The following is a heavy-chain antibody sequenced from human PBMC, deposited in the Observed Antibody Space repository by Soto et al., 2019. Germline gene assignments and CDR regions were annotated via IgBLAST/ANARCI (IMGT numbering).Heavy chain of an antibody. CDR1: GFTFSSYA. CDR2: ISYDGSNK. J-gene: IGHJ4*02. Sequence: QVQLVESGGGVVQPGRSLRLSCAASGFTFSSYAMHWVRQAPGKGLEWVAVISYDGSNKYYADSVKGRFTISRDNSKNTLYLQMNSLRAEDTAVYYCAREGYYYDSSSASIDYWGQGTLVTVSS. CDR3: AREGYYYDSSSASIDY. V-gene: IGHV3-30-3*01. D-gene: IGHD3-22*01.